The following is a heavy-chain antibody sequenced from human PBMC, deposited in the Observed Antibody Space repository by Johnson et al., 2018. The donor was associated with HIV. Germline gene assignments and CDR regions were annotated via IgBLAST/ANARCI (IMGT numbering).Heavy chain of an antibody. V-gene: IGHV3-15*05. J-gene: IGHJ3*02. Sequence: VQLVESGGGLVKPGGSLRLSCAASGFTFSNAWMSWVRQAPGKGLEWVGRIKSKTDGGTTDYAAPVKGRFPISRDNAKNSLYLQMNSLRAEDTALYYCARVTICGVTKVDAFDIWGQGTMVTVSS. CDR3: ARVTICGVTKVDAFDI. D-gene: IGHD3-3*01. CDR1: GFTFSNAW. CDR2: IKSKTDGGTT.